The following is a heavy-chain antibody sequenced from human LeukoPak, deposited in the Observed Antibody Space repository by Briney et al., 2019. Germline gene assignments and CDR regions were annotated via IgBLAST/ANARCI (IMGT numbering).Heavy chain of an antibody. CDR2: IYSSGST. Sequence: PGGSLRLSCAASGFTVSSNYMSWVRQAPGKGLEWVSVIYSSGSTYYADFVKGRFTISRDNSKNTLYLQMNSLRAEDTAVYYCARAGPGSYSPVWGQGTLVTVSS. V-gene: IGHV3-66*01. CDR3: ARAGPGSYSPV. CDR1: GFTVSSNY. J-gene: IGHJ4*02. D-gene: IGHD3-10*01.